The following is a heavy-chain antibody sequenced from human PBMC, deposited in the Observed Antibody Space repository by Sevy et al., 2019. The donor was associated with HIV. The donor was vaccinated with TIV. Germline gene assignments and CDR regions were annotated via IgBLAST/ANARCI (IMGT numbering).Heavy chain of an antibody. CDR1: GYTFTSYG. CDR2: ISAYNDNT. CDR3: ARVYYYGSGSYYFQDYYYYGMDV. V-gene: IGHV1-18*01. J-gene: IGHJ6*02. Sequence: ASVKVSCKASGYTFTSYGISWVRQAPGQGLEWMGWISAYNDNTNYAQKLQGRVTMTTDTSTSTAYMELRSLRSDDTAVYYCARVYYYGSGSYYFQDYYYYGMDVWGQGTTVTVSS. D-gene: IGHD3-10*01.